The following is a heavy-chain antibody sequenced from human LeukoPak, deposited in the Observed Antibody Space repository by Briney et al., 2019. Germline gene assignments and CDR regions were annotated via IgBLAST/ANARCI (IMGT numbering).Heavy chain of an antibody. V-gene: IGHV3-23*01. D-gene: IGHD3-3*01. CDR2: VRVSDAAR. J-gene: IGHJ4*02. Sequence: GGSLRLSCVASGFPFPTYAMMWVRQAPGKGLEWVSSVRVSDAARFYAGSVKGRFTTSRDNAKNTLFLQMNSLRAEDTAVYYCAREKADNDLDYWGQGTLVTVSS. CDR1: GFPFPTYA. CDR3: AREKADNDLDY.